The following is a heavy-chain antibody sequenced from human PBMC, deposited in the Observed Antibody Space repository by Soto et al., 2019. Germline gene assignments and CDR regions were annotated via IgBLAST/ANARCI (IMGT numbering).Heavy chain of an antibody. V-gene: IGHV4-30-4*01. D-gene: IGHD6-13*01. Sequence: QVQLQESGPGLVKPSQTLSLTCTVSGGSISSGDYYWSWIRQPPGKGLEWIGYIYYSGSTYYNPSLKSRVTISVDTSKNQFSLKLSSVTAADTAVYYCARGSHPDPHDPETGPALYNWFDPWGQGTLVTVSS. CDR2: IYYSGST. J-gene: IGHJ5*02. CDR3: ARGSHPDPHDPETGPALYNWFDP. CDR1: GGSISSGDYY.